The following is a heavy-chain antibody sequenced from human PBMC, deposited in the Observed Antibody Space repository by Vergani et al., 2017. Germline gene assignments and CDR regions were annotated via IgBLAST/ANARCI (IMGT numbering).Heavy chain of an antibody. V-gene: IGHV3-21*01. J-gene: IGHJ4*02. CDR1: GFTFSTYS. CDR2: ISSSSSYI. Sequence: EVQLVESGGGLVKPGGSLRLSCAASGFTFSTYSMNWVRQAPGKGLEWVSSISSSSSYIYYADSVKGRFTISRDNAKNSLYLQMNSLRAEDTAVYCCARDSGYGDYVDYWGQGTLVTASS. CDR3: ARDSGYGDYVDY. D-gene: IGHD6-25*01.